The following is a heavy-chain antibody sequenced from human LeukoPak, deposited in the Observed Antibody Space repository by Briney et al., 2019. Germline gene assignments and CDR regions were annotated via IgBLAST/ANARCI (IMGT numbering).Heavy chain of an antibody. CDR2: IRYDGSNK. CDR3: AREPSYDFWSGYYVRTNYYYMDV. Sequence: RGSLRLSCAASGFTFSSYGMHWVRQAPGKGLEWVAFIRYDGSNKYYADSVKGRFTISRDNSKNTLYLQMNSLRAEDTAVYYCAREPSYDFWSGYYVRTNYYYMDVWGKGTTVTVSS. J-gene: IGHJ6*03. CDR1: GFTFSSYG. D-gene: IGHD3-3*01. V-gene: IGHV3-30*02.